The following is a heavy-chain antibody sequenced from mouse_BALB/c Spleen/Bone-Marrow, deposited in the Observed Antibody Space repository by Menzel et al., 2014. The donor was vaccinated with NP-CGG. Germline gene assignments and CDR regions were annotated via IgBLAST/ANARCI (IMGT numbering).Heavy chain of an antibody. D-gene: IGHD2-4*01. V-gene: IGHV2-6-7*01. CDR2: IWGDGST. CDR1: GFSLTGYG. Sequence: QVQLQQLGPGLVAPSQSLSITCTVSGFSLTGYGVNWVRQPPGKGLEWLGMIWGDGSTDYNSALKSRLSISKHNSKSQVFLKMNSLQTDDTARYYCAKGEDYDDYYAMDYWGQGTSVTVSS. CDR3: AKGEDYDDYYAMDY. J-gene: IGHJ4*01.